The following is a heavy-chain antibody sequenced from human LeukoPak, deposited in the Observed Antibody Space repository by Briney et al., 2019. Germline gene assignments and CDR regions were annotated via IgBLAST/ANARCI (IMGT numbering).Heavy chain of an antibody. J-gene: IGHJ3*02. D-gene: IGHD3-22*01. CDR3: AGTYYYDSSGSYRAFDI. CDR1: GGTFGSYA. CDR2: IIPIFGTA. Sequence: SVKVSCKASGGTFGSYAISWVRQAPGQGLEWMGGIIPIFGTADYAQKFQGRVTITTDESTSTAYMELSSLRSEDTAVYYCAGTYYYDSSGSYRAFDIWGQGTMVTVSS. V-gene: IGHV1-69*05.